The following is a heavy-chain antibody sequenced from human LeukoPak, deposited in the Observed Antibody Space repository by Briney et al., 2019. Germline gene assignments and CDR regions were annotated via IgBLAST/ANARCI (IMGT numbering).Heavy chain of an antibody. CDR2: IYYSGST. Sequence: NPSETLSLTCTVSGGYISSYYWSWIRQPPGKGLEWIGYIYYSGSTNYNPSLKSRVTISVDTSKNQFSLKLSSVTAADTAVYYCARSSKYYYDSSGYYYFDYWGQGTLVTVSS. CDR3: ARSSKYYYDSSGYYYFDY. D-gene: IGHD3-22*01. V-gene: IGHV4-59*01. CDR1: GGYISSYY. J-gene: IGHJ4*02.